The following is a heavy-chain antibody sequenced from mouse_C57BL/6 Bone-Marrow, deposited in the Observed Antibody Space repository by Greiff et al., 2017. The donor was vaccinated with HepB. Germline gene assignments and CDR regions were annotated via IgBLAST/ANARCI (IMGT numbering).Heavy chain of an antibody. CDR2: IYPRSGNT. V-gene: IGHV1-81*01. CDR1: GYTFTSYG. D-gene: IGHD1-1*01. CDR3: APYGTWFAY. J-gene: IGHJ3*01. Sequence: QVQLKESGAELARPGASVKLSCKASGYTFTSYGISWVKQRTGQGLEWIGEIYPRSGNTYYNEKFKGKATLTADKSSSTAYMELRSLTSEDSAVYFCAPYGTWFAYWGQGTLVTVSA.